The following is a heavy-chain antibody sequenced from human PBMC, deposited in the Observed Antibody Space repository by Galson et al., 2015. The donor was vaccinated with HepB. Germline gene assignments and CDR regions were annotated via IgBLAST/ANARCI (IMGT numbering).Heavy chain of an antibody. CDR3: AKDPSYDILTGYYSPVFDY. Sequence: SLRLSCAASGFTFSSYAMSWVRQAPGKGLEWVSAISGSGGSTYYADSVKGRFTISRDNSKNTLYLQMNSLRAEDTAVYYCAKDPSYDILTGYYSPVFDYWGQGTLVTVSS. CDR2: ISGSGGST. D-gene: IGHD3-9*01. V-gene: IGHV3-23*01. J-gene: IGHJ4*02. CDR1: GFTFSSYA.